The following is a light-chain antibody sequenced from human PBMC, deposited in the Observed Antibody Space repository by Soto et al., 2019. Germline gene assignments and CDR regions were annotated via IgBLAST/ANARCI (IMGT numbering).Light chain of an antibody. J-gene: IGKJ4*01. CDR3: QQRSNWLT. CDR1: QSVSSY. Sequence: EIVLTQSPATLSLSPWERATLFCSASQSVSSYLAWYQQKPGQAPRLLIYDASNGSTGIPARFSGSGSGTDFTLTISSLEPEDFAVYYCQQRSNWLTFGGGTKVDIK. V-gene: IGKV3-11*01. CDR2: DAS.